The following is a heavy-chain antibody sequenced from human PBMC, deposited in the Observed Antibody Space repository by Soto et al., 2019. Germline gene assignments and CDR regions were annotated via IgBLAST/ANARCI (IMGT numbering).Heavy chain of an antibody. V-gene: IGHV4-59*01. CDR2: IYYSGST. CDR3: ARDPPGRNYFDY. Sequence: SSETLSLTCTVSGGSISSYYWSWIRQPPGKGLEWIGYIYYSGSTNYNPSLKSRVTISVDTSKNQFSLKLSSVTAADTAVYYCARDPPGRNYFDYWGQGTLVTVSS. J-gene: IGHJ4*02. CDR1: GGSISSYY.